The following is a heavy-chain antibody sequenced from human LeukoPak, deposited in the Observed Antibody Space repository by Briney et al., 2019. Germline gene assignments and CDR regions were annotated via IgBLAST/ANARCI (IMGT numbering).Heavy chain of an antibody. J-gene: IGHJ4*02. D-gene: IGHD2-15*01. Sequence: PSETLSLTCTVSGGSISSYYWSWIRQPPGKGLEWIGYIYYSGSTNYNPSLKSRVTISVDTSKNQFSLKLSSVTAADTAVYYCARDLAGHGDFDYWGQGTLVTVSS. CDR2: IYYSGST. CDR3: ARDLAGHGDFDY. CDR1: GGSISSYY. V-gene: IGHV4-59*01.